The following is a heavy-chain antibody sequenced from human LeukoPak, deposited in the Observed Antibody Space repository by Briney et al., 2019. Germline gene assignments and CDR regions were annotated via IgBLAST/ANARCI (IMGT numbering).Heavy chain of an antibody. V-gene: IGHV6-1*01. Sequence: QTLSLTRAISGDSVSGNYVAWNWIMQSPSRGLEWLGRTYYRSKWYNDYAISVKSRITINPDTSKNQFSLQLNSVTPEDTAVYYFARDVGTGRGLDYWGQGTLVTVSS. CDR2: TYYRSKWYN. CDR1: GDSVSGNYVA. D-gene: IGHD7-27*01. J-gene: IGHJ4*02. CDR3: ARDVGTGRGLDY.